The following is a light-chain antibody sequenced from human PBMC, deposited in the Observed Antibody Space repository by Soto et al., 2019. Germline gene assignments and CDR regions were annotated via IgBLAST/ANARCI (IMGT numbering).Light chain of an antibody. CDR2: GAS. CDR1: QSVSSN. CDR3: QQYNNWPPIT. Sequence: EIVMTQSPATLSVSPGERATLSCRASQSVSSNLAWYPQKPGQAPRLLIYGASTRATGIPARFSGSGSGTDFTLTISSLEPEDFAVYYCQQYNNWPPITFGQGTRLEIK. J-gene: IGKJ5*01. V-gene: IGKV3-15*01.